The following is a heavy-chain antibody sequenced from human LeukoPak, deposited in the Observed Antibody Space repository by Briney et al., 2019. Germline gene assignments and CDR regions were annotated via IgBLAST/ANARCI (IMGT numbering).Heavy chain of an antibody. V-gene: IGHV3-30*04. D-gene: IGHD3-22*01. CDR3: ARGSVVVIAPFRN. CDR1: GFTLCSYA. J-gene: IGHJ4*02. Sequence: GGSLRLSCAASGFTLCSYALHWVRQDLGKGLGRGAVISYDGSNKYYAHSVKGRFTISRDNSKNTLCLYMNSLRARDTGVCYFARGSVVVIAPFRNWGQGNLVTVSA. CDR2: ISYDGSNK.